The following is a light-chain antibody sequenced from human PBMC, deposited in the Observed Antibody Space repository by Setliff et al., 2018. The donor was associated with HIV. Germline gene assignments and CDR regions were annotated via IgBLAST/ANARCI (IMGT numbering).Light chain of an antibody. J-gene: IGLJ1*01. V-gene: IGLV3-21*03. Sequence: SYELTQPPSVSVAPGKTARITCGGNNIGSKSVHWHQQKPGQAPVLVVYDDSDRPSGIPERFSGSNSGNTATLTISRVEAGDEADYYCQVWDSSSDHHYVFGTGTNVTVL. CDR1: NIGSKS. CDR2: DDS. CDR3: QVWDSSSDHHYV.